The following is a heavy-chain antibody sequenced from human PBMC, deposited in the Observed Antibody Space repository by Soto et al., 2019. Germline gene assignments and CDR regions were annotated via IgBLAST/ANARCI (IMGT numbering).Heavy chain of an antibody. CDR3: ARTRNGGVADSFDS. CDR1: GFTFSRHA. Sequence: HPGGSLRLSCAASGFTFSRHAIHWVRLTPGRGLEWVLAISRDGSYIYYTDSVKGRFTVSRDNSKNTVFVQMNRLIPDDTALYFCARTRNGGVADSFDSWGQGTRVTV. V-gene: IGHV3-30*04. J-gene: IGHJ5*01. D-gene: IGHD3-3*01. CDR2: ISRDGSYI.